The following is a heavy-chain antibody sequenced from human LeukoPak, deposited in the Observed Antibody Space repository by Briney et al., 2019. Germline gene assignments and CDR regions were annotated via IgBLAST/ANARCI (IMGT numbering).Heavy chain of an antibody. V-gene: IGHV3-53*01. CDR2: IYNDGST. CDR3: ARNILFAFDI. CDR1: GFAFSTYW. Sequence: GGSLRLSCAASGFAFSTYWMHWVRQAPGKGLEWVSIIYNDGSTYYADSMKGRFTISRDNSKNTLYLQVNSLRAEDTAMYYCARNILFAFDIWGQGTMVTVSS. D-gene: IGHD2/OR15-2a*01. J-gene: IGHJ3*02.